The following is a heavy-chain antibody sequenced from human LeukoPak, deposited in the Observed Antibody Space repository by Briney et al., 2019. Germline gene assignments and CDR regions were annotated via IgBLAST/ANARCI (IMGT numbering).Heavy chain of an antibody. CDR1: GFTFSNYW. CDR2: IKSDGRT. CDR3: ARAPSEIGGYYPEYFRH. D-gene: IGHD3-22*01. J-gene: IGHJ1*01. Sequence: GGSLRLSCAAAGFTFSNYWMHWVRQAPGKGLVWVSRIKSDGRTNYADSVKGRFTISRDNAKNTVSLQMNSLRAEGTGVYYCARAPSEIGGYYPEYFRHWGQGTLVTVSS. V-gene: IGHV3-74*01.